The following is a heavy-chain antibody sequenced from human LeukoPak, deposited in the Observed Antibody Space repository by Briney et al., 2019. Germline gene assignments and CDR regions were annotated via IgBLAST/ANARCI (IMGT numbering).Heavy chain of an antibody. Sequence: PSETLSLTCTVSGGSISSYYWSWIRQPPGKGLEWIGYIYYSGSTNYNPSLKSRVTISVDTSKNQFSLKLSSVTAADTAVYYCARDRGHDYGGGTFDYWGQGTLVTVSS. D-gene: IGHD4-23*01. CDR3: ARDRGHDYGGGTFDY. CDR2: IYYSGST. V-gene: IGHV4-59*01. J-gene: IGHJ4*02. CDR1: GGSISSYY.